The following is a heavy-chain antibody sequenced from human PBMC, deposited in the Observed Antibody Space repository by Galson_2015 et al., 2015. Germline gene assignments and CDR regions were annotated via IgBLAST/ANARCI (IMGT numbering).Heavy chain of an antibody. CDR1: GFTFRGYG. J-gene: IGHJ4*02. V-gene: IGHV3-33*01. D-gene: IGHD6-13*01. CDR3: ARDSADGYPSKSIDY. Sequence: SLRLSCAASGFTFRGYGMHWVRQAPGKGLAWVALIWYDGSNTYYADSVKGRFTISRDNSKNSLYLQMNSLRAEDTAVYYCARDSADGYPSKSIDYWGQGTLVTVSS. CDR2: IWYDGSNT.